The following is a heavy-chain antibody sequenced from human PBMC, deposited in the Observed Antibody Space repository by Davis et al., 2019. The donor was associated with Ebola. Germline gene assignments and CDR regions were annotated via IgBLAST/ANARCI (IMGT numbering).Heavy chain of an antibody. J-gene: IGHJ4*02. Sequence: GGSLRLSCAASGFTFDDYAMHWVRQAPGKGLEWVANINQDGSEKYYVDSVKGRFTISRDNAKNSLYLQMNSLRAEDTAVYYCARDRDDFWSGYAFDYWGQGTLVTVSS. CDR2: INQDGSEK. D-gene: IGHD3-3*01. V-gene: IGHV3-7*01. CDR3: ARDRDDFWSGYAFDY. CDR1: GFTFDDYA.